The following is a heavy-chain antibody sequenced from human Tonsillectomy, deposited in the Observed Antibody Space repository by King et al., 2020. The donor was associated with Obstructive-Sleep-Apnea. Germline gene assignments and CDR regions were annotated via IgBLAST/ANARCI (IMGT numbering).Heavy chain of an antibody. D-gene: IGHD1-7*01. CDR2: IYTSGGT. Sequence: VQLQESGPGLVEPSETLSLTCTVSGASVNSFYWSWIRQPAGEGLEWIGRIYTSGGTDYNPSLKSRVTMSVDTSKNQFSLKLISVTAADTAVYYCARVGETIYYYYGMDVWGQGTTVTVSS. CDR3: ARVGETIYYYYGMDV. J-gene: IGHJ6*02. V-gene: IGHV4-4*07. CDR1: GASVNSFY.